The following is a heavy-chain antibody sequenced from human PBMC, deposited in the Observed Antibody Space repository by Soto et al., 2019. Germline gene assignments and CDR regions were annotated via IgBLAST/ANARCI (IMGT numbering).Heavy chain of an antibody. CDR1: GFTFSSYG. J-gene: IGHJ6*02. Sequence: GGSLRLSCAASGFTFSSYGMHWVRQAPGKGLEWVAVISYDGSNKYYADSVKGRFTISRDNSKNTLYLQMNSLRAEDTAVYYCAKDYDFWSGYMDVWGQGTTVTVSS. V-gene: IGHV3-30*18. CDR3: AKDYDFWSGYMDV. D-gene: IGHD3-3*01. CDR2: ISYDGSNK.